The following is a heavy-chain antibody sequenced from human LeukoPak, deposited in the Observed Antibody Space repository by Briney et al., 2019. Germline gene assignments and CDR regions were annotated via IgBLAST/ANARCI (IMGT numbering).Heavy chain of an antibody. Sequence: SETASLTCTVSGGSISSSNHYWSWIRQPPGKGLECIGSIYYSGRTYYNPSLKSRVTISLDTSKNQFSLKLSSVTAADTAVYYCARIEYSGPLDYWGQGTLVTVSS. CDR1: GGSISSSNHY. D-gene: IGHD1-26*01. CDR3: ARIEYSGPLDY. V-gene: IGHV4-39*07. CDR2: IYYSGRT. J-gene: IGHJ4*02.